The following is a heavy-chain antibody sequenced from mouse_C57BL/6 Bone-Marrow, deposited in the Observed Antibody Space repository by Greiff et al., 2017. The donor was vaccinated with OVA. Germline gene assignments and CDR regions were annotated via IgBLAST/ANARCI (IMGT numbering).Heavy chain of an antibody. CDR2: IDPSDSYT. J-gene: IGHJ4*01. Sequence: QVQLQQPGAELVKPGASVKLSCKASGYTFTSYWMQWVKQRPGQGLEWIGEIDPSDSYTNYNQKFKGKATLTVDTSSSTAYLQLSSLTSEDSAVYYCAREGYYDYDEYYAMDYWGQGTSVTVSS. D-gene: IGHD2-4*01. CDR3: AREGYYDYDEYYAMDY. V-gene: IGHV1-50*01. CDR1: GYTFTSYW.